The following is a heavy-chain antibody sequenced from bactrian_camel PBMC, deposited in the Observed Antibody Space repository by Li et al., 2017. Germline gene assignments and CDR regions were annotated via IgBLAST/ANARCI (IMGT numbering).Heavy chain of an antibody. CDR1: SYGGC. CDR3: TAGEYCFLPVRVADFGY. V-gene: IGHV3S55*01. Sequence: HVQLVESGGGSVQAGGSLTLSCTASSYGGCMAWVRQAPGKEREAVASIDSSGIPRYANYVKGRFTISRDNAKATLRLLMNSLKPEDTAMYYCTAGEYCFLPVRVADFGYWGQGTQVTVS. J-gene: IGHJ6*01. CDR2: IDSSGIP. D-gene: IGHD3*01.